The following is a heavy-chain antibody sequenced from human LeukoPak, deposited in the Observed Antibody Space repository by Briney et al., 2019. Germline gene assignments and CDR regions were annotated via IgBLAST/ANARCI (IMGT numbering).Heavy chain of an antibody. Sequence: GASVKVSCKASGGTFSSYAISWVRQAPGQGLEWMGGIIPIFGTANYAQKFQGRVTITADESTSTAYMELSSLRSDDTAVYYCARANYHGSGSYCDYWGQGTLVTVSS. CDR3: ARANYHGSGSYCDY. J-gene: IGHJ4*02. CDR2: IIPIFGTA. D-gene: IGHD3-10*01. CDR1: GGTFSSYA. V-gene: IGHV1-69*13.